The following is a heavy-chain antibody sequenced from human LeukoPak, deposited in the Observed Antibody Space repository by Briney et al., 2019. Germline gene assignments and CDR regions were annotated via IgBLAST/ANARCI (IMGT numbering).Heavy chain of an antibody. CDR2: ISDSGGRT. CDR3: AKRGVVIRVILVGFHKEAYYFDS. D-gene: IGHD3-22*01. J-gene: IGHJ4*02. Sequence: GGSLRLSCAVSGIILSNYGMSWVRQAPGKGLEWVAGISDSGGRTNYADSVKGRFTISRDNPENTLYLQMNSLRAEDTAVYFCAKRGVVIRVILVGFHKEAYYFDSWGQGALVTVSS. CDR1: GIILSNYG. V-gene: IGHV3-23*01.